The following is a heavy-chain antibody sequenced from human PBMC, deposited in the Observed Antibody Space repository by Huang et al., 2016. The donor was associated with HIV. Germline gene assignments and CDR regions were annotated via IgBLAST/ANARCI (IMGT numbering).Heavy chain of an antibody. CDR1: GFTFGNYG. CDR2: ISSKDYSETT. CDR3: TRDSVYPNYYDGSGFYFDY. J-gene: IGHJ4*02. Sequence: EVQFVESGGGLVKPGRSLRLSCTASGFTFGNYGMSWFRQAPGRGLEWVGFISSKDYSETTEYAASVKGRFTSSRDDSKSIAYLQMNSLKPEDTAVYYCTRDSVYPNYYDGSGFYFDYWGQGTLVTVSS. V-gene: IGHV3-49*05. D-gene: IGHD3-22*01.